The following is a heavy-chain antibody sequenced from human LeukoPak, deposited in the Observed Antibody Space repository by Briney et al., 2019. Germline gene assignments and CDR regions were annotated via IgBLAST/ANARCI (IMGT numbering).Heavy chain of an antibody. V-gene: IGHV5-51*01. CDR1: GYSFTTYW. CDR2: ISPDDSRT. D-gene: IGHD1-1*01. Sequence: GESLKISCKGSGYSFTTYWIGWVRQMPGKGLEWMGIISPDDSRTRYSPSFQGHVTISADKSISTAFLQWSSLKASDTAMYYCARLDSNSLDYWGQGTLVTVSS. J-gene: IGHJ4*02. CDR3: ARLDSNSLDY.